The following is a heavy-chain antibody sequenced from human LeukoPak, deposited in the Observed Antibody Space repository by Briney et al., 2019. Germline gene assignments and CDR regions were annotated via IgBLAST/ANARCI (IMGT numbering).Heavy chain of an antibody. Sequence: SETLSLTCTVSGGSISSGSYYWSWIRQPAGKGLEWLASIYYRGSASYNPSLRGRGTISIDAYRNQFSLQLSSVTDEDTAVYYCAREGYCSGATCLYWYFDLWGRGTLVTVSS. CDR2: IYYRGSA. V-gene: IGHV4-61*10. J-gene: IGHJ2*01. D-gene: IGHD2-15*01. CDR1: GGSISSGSYY. CDR3: AREGYCSGATCLYWYFDL.